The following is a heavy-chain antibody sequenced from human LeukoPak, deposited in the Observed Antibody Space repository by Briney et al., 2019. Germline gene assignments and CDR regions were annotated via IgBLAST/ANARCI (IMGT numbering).Heavy chain of an antibody. Sequence: GGSLRLSCAASGFTFSDFYMSWIRQAPGKGLEWVSYISSGGTNMYYADSVKGRFTISRGNAKNSLYLQMNSLRAEDTAVYYCGRDGSGSPDYWGQGTLVTVSS. J-gene: IGHJ4*02. CDR2: ISSGGTNM. D-gene: IGHD3-10*01. CDR1: GFTFSDFY. CDR3: GRDGSGSPDY. V-gene: IGHV3-11*01.